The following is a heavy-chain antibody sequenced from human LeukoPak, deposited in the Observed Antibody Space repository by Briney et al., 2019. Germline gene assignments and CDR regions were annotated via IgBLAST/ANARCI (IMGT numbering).Heavy chain of an antibody. CDR3: KKRHSYNCTGFDN. CDR2: ISSGGAGT. CDR1: GFTFSDYA. J-gene: IGHJ4*02. Sequence: PGGSLRLSCAASGFTFSDYAMTWVRQAPGKGLESVSIISSGGAGTYYADSVKGRFTISRDSSKNTLYLQMNSLRVDDTAENICKKRHSYNCTGFDNWGRGIQVTVSS. D-gene: IGHD2-8*01. V-gene: IGHV3-23*01.